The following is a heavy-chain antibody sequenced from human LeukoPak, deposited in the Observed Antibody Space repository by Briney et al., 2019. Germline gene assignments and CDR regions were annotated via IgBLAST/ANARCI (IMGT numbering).Heavy chain of an antibody. V-gene: IGHV4-59*01. J-gene: IGHJ2*01. CDR2: IYYSGST. CDR1: GGSISSYY. CDR3: ARDSAYYYDSSGYYRHWYFDL. Sequence: SETLSLTCTVSGGSISSYYWSWIRQPPGKGLEWIGYIYYSGSTNYNPSLKSRVTISVDTSKNQFSLKLSSVTAADTAVYYCARDSAYYYDSSGYYRHWYFDLWGRGTLVTVSS. D-gene: IGHD3-22*01.